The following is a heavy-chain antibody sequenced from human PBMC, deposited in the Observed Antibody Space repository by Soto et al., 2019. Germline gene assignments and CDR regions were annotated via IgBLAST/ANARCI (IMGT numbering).Heavy chain of an antibody. Sequence: PGGSLRLSCAAPGFTFSSYAMGWVRQAPGKGLEWVSSIGGSGGPIYHADSVRGRFTTSRDNSRNTLHLQMNSLRAEDTAVYYCAKYSSIARSAFDPWGQGTLVTVSS. J-gene: IGHJ5*02. CDR2: IGGSGGPI. V-gene: IGHV3-23*01. D-gene: IGHD2-21*01. CDR3: AKYSSIARSAFDP. CDR1: GFTFSSYA.